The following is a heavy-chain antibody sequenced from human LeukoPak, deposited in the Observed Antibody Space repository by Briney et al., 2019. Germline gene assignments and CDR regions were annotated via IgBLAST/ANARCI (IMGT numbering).Heavy chain of an antibody. Sequence: GGSLRLSCAASGFTFGSYSMSWVRQAPGKGLEWVANIKQDGSEKYYVDSVKGRFTISRDNAKNSLYLQMNSLRAEDTAVYYCAGSSGSWGQGTLVTVSS. CDR3: AGSSGS. J-gene: IGHJ5*02. CDR1: GFTFGSYS. V-gene: IGHV3-7*01. D-gene: IGHD3-22*01. CDR2: IKQDGSEK.